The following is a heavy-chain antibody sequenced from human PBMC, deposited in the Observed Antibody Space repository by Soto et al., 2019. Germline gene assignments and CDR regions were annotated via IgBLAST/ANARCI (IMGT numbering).Heavy chain of an antibody. CDR1: GCSISSGGYY. CDR2: IYYSGST. Sequence: SETLSLTCTVSGCSISSGGYYWSWIRQHPGKGLEWIGYIYYSGSTYYNPSLKSRVTISVHTSKNQFSLKLSPVPAADTAVYYCARGKGYCISTSCSTYGMDVWGQGTTVTVSS. J-gene: IGHJ6*02. D-gene: IGHD2-2*01. CDR3: ARGKGYCISTSCSTYGMDV. V-gene: IGHV4-31*03.